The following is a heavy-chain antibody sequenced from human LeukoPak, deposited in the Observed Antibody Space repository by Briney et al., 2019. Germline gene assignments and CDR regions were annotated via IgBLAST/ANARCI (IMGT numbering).Heavy chain of an antibody. D-gene: IGHD2-2*03. CDR1: GFTFDDYA. J-gene: IGHJ6*03. CDR3: AKDVLDNYYYYMDV. CDR2: ISWNSGSI. V-gene: IGHV3-9*01. Sequence: GGSLRLSCAASGFTFDDYAMHWVRHAPGKGLEWVSGISWNSGSIGYADSVKGRFTISRDNAKNSLYLQMNSLRAEDTALYYCAKDVLDNYYYYMDVWGKGTTVTISS.